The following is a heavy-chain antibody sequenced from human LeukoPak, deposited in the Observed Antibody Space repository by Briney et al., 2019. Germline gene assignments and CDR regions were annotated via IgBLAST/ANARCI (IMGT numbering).Heavy chain of an antibody. D-gene: IGHD4-17*01. CDR3: ARVGRLQYGDYVAFDY. Sequence: GVSLRLSCATSGFTFTDYYMSWIRQAPGKGLKWVSYVSVSGTTMYYADSVKGRFTLSRDNAKNSLYLQMNSLRAEDTAVYYCARVGRLQYGDYVAFDYWGQGTLVTVSS. V-gene: IGHV3-11*01. J-gene: IGHJ4*02. CDR1: GFTFTDYY. CDR2: VSVSGTTM.